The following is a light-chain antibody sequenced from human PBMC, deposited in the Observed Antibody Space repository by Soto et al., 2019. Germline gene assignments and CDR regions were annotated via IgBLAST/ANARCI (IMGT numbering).Light chain of an antibody. Sequence: DIVLTQSPDSLAVPLGESATINCKSSQSLLYSPNNKNDLGWFQQRPGQPPKLPIYWASNPQSGVPDRFSRSASGTDFTLTISSLQAEDVAVYYCQQYYALPRTFGQGTKVEIK. J-gene: IGKJ1*01. V-gene: IGKV4-1*01. CDR1: QSLLYSPNNKND. CDR3: QQYYALPRT. CDR2: WAS.